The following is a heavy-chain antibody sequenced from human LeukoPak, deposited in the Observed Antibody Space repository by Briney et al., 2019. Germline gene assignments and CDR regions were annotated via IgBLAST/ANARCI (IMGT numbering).Heavy chain of an antibody. CDR1: GDSVSSNSAA. CDR2: TYYRSKWYN. Sequence: SQTLSLTCAISGDSVSSNSAAWNWIRQSPSRGLEWLGRTYYRSKWYNDYAVSGKSRITINPDTSKNQFSLHLNSVPPEDTAVYSCARTIAVAGPFDYWGQGTLVTVSS. V-gene: IGHV6-1*01. J-gene: IGHJ4*02. D-gene: IGHD6-19*01. CDR3: ARTIAVAGPFDY.